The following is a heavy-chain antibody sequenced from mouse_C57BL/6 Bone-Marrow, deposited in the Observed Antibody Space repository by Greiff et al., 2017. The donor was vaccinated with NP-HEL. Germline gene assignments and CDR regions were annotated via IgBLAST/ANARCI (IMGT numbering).Heavy chain of an antibody. V-gene: IGHV5-6*01. CDR1: GFTFSSYG. J-gene: IGHJ2*01. Sequence: EVKLVESGGDLVKPGGSLKLSCAASGFTFSSYGMSWVRQTPDKRLEWVATISSGGSYTSSPDSVKGRFTITRDNAKDTLYLQMSSLKSEGTAMYYCARQGYGYWGQGTTLTVSS. CDR3: ARQGYGY. D-gene: IGHD1-1*02. CDR2: ISSGGSYT.